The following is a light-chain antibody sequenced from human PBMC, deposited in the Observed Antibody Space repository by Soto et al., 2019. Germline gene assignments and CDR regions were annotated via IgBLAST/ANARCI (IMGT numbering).Light chain of an antibody. Sequence: QSALTQPASLSGSPGQSITISCTGTSSDIGAYDYVSWFQQHPGKAPKLMISEVNNRPSGVSNRFSGSKSGNTAYLTISGPQFEDGAEYFCFSFTPPSTHVFGPGPNLPVL. J-gene: IGLJ1*01. V-gene: IGLV2-14*01. CDR2: EVN. CDR3: FSFTPPSTHV. CDR1: SSDIGAYDY.